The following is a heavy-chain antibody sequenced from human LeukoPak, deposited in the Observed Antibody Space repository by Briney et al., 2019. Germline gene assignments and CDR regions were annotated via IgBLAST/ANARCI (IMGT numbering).Heavy chain of an antibody. CDR1: GGSISSSSYY. CDR2: IYYSGST. J-gene: IGHJ3*02. Sequence: SETLSLTCTVSGGSISSSSYYWGWIRQPPGKGLEWIGSIYYSGSTYYNPSFKSRVTISVDTSKNQFSLKLSSVTAADTAVYYCAGVCSSTSCYRDAFDIWGQGTMVTVSS. D-gene: IGHD2-2*02. V-gene: IGHV4-39*01. CDR3: AGVCSSTSCYRDAFDI.